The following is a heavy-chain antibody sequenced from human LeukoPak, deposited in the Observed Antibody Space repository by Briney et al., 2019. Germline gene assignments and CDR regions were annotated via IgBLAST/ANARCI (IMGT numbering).Heavy chain of an antibody. J-gene: IGHJ6*02. CDR2: IYYSGST. V-gene: IGHV4-59*08. Sequence: SETLSLTCTVSGGSISSYYWSWIRQPPGKGLEWIGYIYYSGSTNYSPSLKSRVTISVDTSKNQFSLKLSSVTAADTAVNYCARVNSGYDWAYYYYYGMDVWGQGTTVTVSS. CDR3: ARVNSGYDWAYYYYYGMDV. CDR1: GGSISSYY. D-gene: IGHD5-12*01.